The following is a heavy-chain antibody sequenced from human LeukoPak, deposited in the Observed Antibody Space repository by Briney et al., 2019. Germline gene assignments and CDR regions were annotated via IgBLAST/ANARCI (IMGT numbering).Heavy chain of an antibody. CDR2: INHSGST. J-gene: IGHJ5*02. V-gene: IGHV4-34*01. CDR3: ARGPSSSWYVGNNWFDP. CDR1: GGSFSGYY. Sequence: SETLSLTCAVYGGSFSGYYWSWIRRPPGKGLEWVGEINHSGSTNYNPSLKSRGTISVDTSKNQFSLKLSSVTAADTAVYYCARGPSSSWYVGNNWFDPWGQGTLVTVSS. D-gene: IGHD6-13*01.